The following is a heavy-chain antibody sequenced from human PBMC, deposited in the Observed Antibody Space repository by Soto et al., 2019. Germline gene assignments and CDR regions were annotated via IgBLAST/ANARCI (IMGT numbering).Heavy chain of an antibody. CDR2: IYYSGST. D-gene: IGHD2-2*01. Sequence: SETLSLTCTVSGASINSFYWSWIRQPPGKGLEWIGFIYYSGSTNYNPSLKSRVTISVDTSKNQFSLKLTSVTAADTAVYYCAKMAPASVFDYWGQGTPVTVYS. V-gene: IGHV4-59*01. CDR1: GASINSFY. J-gene: IGHJ4*02. CDR3: AKMAPASVFDY.